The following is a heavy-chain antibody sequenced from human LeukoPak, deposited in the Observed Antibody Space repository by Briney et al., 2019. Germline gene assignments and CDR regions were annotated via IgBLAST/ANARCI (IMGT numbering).Heavy chain of an antibody. J-gene: IGHJ4*02. CDR3: ARVVKQQLVRN. D-gene: IGHD6-13*01. CDR2: IYSGGST. CDR1: GFTVSSNY. Sequence: GGSLRLSCAAYGFTVSSNYMSWVRQAPGKGLEWVSVIYSGGSTYYADSVKGRFTISRDNSKNTLYLQMNSLRAEDTAVYYCARVVKQQLVRNWGQGTLVTVSS. V-gene: IGHV3-66*01.